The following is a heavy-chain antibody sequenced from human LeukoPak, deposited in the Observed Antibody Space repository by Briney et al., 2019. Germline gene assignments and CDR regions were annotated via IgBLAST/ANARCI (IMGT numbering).Heavy chain of an antibody. V-gene: IGHV1-46*01. CDR1: GYTLTELS. Sequence: GSVQVSCQVSGYTLTELSMHWVRQAPGQGLEWMGMIYPRDGSTSYAQKFQGRVTVTRDTSTSTVHMELSGLRSEDTAVYYCARDQEGFDYWGQGTLVTVSS. CDR3: ARDQEGFDY. J-gene: IGHJ4*02. CDR2: IYPRDGST.